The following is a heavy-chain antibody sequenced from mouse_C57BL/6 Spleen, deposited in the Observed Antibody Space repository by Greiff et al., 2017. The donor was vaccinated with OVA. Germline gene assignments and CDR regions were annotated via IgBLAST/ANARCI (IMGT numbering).Heavy chain of an antibody. CDR1: GYSFTGYY. J-gene: IGHJ4*01. V-gene: IGHV1-42*01. CDR3: ARETAQATGAMDY. D-gene: IGHD3-2*02. Sequence: VQLQQSGPELVKPGASVKISCKASGYSFTGYYMNWVKQSPEKSLEWIGEINPSTGGTTYNQKFKAKATLTVDKSSSTAYMPLKSLTSEDSAVYYCARETAQATGAMDYWGQGTSVTVSS. CDR2: INPSTGGT.